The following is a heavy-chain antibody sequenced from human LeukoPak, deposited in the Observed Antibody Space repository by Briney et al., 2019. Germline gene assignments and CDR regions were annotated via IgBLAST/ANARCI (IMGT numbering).Heavy chain of an antibody. CDR3: ARERSSGYYYGVAGDAFDI. Sequence: GASVKVSCKASGYTFTGYYMHWVRQAPGQGLEWMGGIIPIFGTANYAQKFQGRVTITADKSTSTAYMELSSLRSEDTAVYYCARERSSGYYYGVAGDAFDIWGQGTMVTVSS. V-gene: IGHV1-69*06. J-gene: IGHJ3*02. CDR1: GYTFTGYY. D-gene: IGHD3-22*01. CDR2: IIPIFGTA.